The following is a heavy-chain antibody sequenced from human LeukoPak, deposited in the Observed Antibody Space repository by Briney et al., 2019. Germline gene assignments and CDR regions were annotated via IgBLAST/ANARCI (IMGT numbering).Heavy chain of an antibody. J-gene: IGHJ4*02. V-gene: IGHV3-30*04. CDR3: ARDGFDWLLFFDY. Sequence: GGSLRLSCAASGFTFSSYAMHWVRQAPGKGLEWVAVISYDGSNKYYADSVKGRFTISRDNSKNTLYLQMNSLRDTAVYYCARDGFDWLLFFDYWGQGTLVTVSS. D-gene: IGHD3-9*01. CDR1: GFTFSSYA. CDR2: ISYDGSNK.